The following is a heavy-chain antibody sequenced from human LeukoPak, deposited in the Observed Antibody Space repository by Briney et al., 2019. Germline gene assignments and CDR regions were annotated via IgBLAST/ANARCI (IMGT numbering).Heavy chain of an antibody. CDR2: IIPILGIA. D-gene: IGHD3-22*01. CDR3: ARGDYYDSSGYFDY. CDR1: GGTFSSYA. J-gene: IGHJ4*02. Sequence: ASVKVSCKASGGTFSSYAISWVQQAPGQGLEWMGRIIPILGIANYAQKFQGRVTITADKSTSTAYMELSSLRSEDTAVYYCARGDYYDSSGYFDYWGQGTLVTVSP. V-gene: IGHV1-69*04.